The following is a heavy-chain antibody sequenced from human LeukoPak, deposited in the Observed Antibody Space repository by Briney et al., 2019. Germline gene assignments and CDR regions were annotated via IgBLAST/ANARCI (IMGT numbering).Heavy chain of an antibody. CDR3: AKDGVGWRPFDY. J-gene: IGHJ4*02. V-gene: IGHV3-23*01. CDR2: ISGSGGST. CDR1: GFPFSSYA. Sequence: GSLRLSCAASGFPFSSYAMSWVRQAPGKGLGWVSAISGSGGSTYYADSVKGRFTISRDNSKNTLYLQMNSLRAEDTAVYYCAKDGVGWRPFDYWGQGTLVTVSS. D-gene: IGHD3-10*01.